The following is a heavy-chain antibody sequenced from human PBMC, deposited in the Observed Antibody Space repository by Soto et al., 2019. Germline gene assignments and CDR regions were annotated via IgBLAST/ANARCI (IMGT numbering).Heavy chain of an antibody. CDR1: GGSISSGGYY. V-gene: IGHV4-31*03. CDR2: IYYSGST. J-gene: IGHJ3*02. CDR3: AREGLERPHAFDI. Sequence: SETLSLTCTVSGGSISSGGYYWSWIRQHPGKGLEWIGYIYYSGSTYYNPSLKSRVTISVDTSKNQFSLKLSSVTAADTAVYYCAREGLERPHAFDIWGQGTMVTVSS. D-gene: IGHD1-1*01.